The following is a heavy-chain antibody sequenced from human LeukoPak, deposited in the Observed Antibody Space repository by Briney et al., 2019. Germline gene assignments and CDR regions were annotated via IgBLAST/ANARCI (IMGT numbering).Heavy chain of an antibody. V-gene: IGHV3-64*01. CDR2: ISSDGGST. J-gene: IGHJ4*02. CDR3: AREEVELWSGFGY. D-gene: IGHD5-18*01. CDR1: GFTFTTYP. Sequence: PGGSLRLSCAASGFTFTTYPMHWVRQAPGKGLEYVSGISSDGGSTYYANSVTGRFTISRDNSKNTLYLQMGSLRGEDMAVYSCAREEVELWSGFGYWGQGTLVTVSS.